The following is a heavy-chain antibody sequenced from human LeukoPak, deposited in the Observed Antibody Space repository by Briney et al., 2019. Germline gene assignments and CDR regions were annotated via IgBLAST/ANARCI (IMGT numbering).Heavy chain of an antibody. J-gene: IGHJ4*02. D-gene: IGHD2-15*01. V-gene: IGHV3-30*03. CDR2: ISYDGSNK. CDR1: GFTFSSYG. Sequence: GGSLRLSCAASGFTFSSYGMHWVRQAPGKGLEWVAVISYDGSNKYYADSVKGRFTISRDNAKNALYLQMNSLRAEDTAVFYCARELSGSISRHFDYWGQGTLVTVSS. CDR3: ARELSGSISRHFDY.